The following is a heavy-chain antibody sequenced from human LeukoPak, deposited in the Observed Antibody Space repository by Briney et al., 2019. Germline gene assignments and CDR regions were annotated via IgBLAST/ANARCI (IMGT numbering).Heavy chain of an antibody. J-gene: IGHJ4*02. CDR2: IIPIFGTA. V-gene: IGHV1-69*05. CDR3: ARDYYDGSGYYRLDY. Sequence: ASVKVSCKASGGTFSSYAISWVRQAPGQGLEWMGGIIPIFGTANYAQKFQGRVTITTDESTSTAYMELSSLRSEDTAVYYCARDYYDGSGYYRLDYWGQGTLGTVSS. D-gene: IGHD3-22*01. CDR1: GGTFSSYA.